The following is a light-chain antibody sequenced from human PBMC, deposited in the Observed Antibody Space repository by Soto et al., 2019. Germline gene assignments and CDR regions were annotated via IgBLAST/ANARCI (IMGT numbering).Light chain of an antibody. J-gene: IGLJ3*02. CDR3: GTWDSSLSAWV. V-gene: IGLV1-51*01. Sequence: QSVLTQPPSVSAAPGQKVTISCSGSSSNIGNNYVSWYQQLPGTAPKLLNYDNNKRPSGIPDRFSGSKSGTSATLGITGLQTGDEADYYCGTWDSSLSAWVCGGGTKRTVL. CDR2: DNN. CDR1: SSNIGNNY.